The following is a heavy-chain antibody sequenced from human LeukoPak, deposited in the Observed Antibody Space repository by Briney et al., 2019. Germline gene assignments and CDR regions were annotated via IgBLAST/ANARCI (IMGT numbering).Heavy chain of an antibody. D-gene: IGHD5-24*01. CDR2: ISAYNGNT. Sequence: GASVKVSCKASGYNFTNYGVSWVRQAPGQGLEWMGWISAYNGNTNYAPKFQGRVTMTTDTSTSTAYMELSSLRSEDTAVYYCARDSGDGYISDAFDIWGQGTMVTVSS. CDR3: ARDSGDGYISDAFDI. V-gene: IGHV1-18*01. CDR1: GYNFTNYG. J-gene: IGHJ3*02.